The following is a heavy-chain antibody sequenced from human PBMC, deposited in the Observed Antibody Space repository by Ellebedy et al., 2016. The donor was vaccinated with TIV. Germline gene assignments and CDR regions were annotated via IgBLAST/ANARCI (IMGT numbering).Heavy chain of an antibody. CDR2: MNPNSGKT. J-gene: IGHJ4*02. CDR3: ARDGVPVGVYCRGGSCHEDY. D-gene: IGHD2-15*01. Sequence: AASVKVSCKASGYTFTIYDIDWVRQATGQGLEWLGWMNPNSGKTGYAQKFQGRVTMTWNTSINTAYMELRSLIFDDTAVYFCARDGVPVGVYCRGGSCHEDYWGQGTLVTVSS. V-gene: IGHV1-8*02. CDR1: GYTFTIYD.